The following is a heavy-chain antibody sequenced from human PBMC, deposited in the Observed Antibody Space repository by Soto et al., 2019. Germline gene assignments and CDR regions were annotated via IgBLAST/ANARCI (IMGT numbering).Heavy chain of an antibody. J-gene: IGHJ5*02. D-gene: IGHD1-1*01. CDR2: IKQDGSEK. Sequence: EVQLVESGGGLVQPGGSLRLSCAASGFTFSSYWMSWVRQAPGKGLEWVANIKQDGSEKYYVDSVKGRFTISRDNAKNSLYLQMNSLRAEDTAVYYCARGLEIRGNWFDPWGQGTLVTVSS. CDR1: GFTFSSYW. V-gene: IGHV3-7*01. CDR3: ARGLEIRGNWFDP.